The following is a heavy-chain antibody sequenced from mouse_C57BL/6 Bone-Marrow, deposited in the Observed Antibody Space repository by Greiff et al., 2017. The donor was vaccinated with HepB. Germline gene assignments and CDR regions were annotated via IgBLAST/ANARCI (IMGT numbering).Heavy chain of an antibody. CDR2: ISSGSSTI. Sequence: EVQLVESGGGLVKPGGSLKLSCAASGFTFSDYGMHWVRQAPEKGLEWVAYISSGSSTIYYADTVKGRFTISRDNAKNTLFLQMSSLRSEDAAMCWCAGGVGYYFDYWGQGTTVTVSS. CDR1: GFTFSDYG. J-gene: IGHJ2*01. D-gene: IGHD1-1*02. CDR3: AGGVGYYFDY. V-gene: IGHV5-17*01.